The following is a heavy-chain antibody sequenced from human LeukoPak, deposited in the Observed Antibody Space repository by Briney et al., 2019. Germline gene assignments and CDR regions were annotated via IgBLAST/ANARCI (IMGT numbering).Heavy chain of an antibody. Sequence: SETLSLTCTVSGGSISSYYWSWLRQPPGKGLEWIGYIYYSGSTNYNPSLKSRVTISVDTSKNQFSLKLSSVTAADTAVYYCARGDYYDSSGYYLQAFDYWGQGTLVTVSS. D-gene: IGHD3-22*01. J-gene: IGHJ4*02. CDR3: ARGDYYDSSGYYLQAFDY. CDR1: GGSISSYY. V-gene: IGHV4-59*01. CDR2: IYYSGST.